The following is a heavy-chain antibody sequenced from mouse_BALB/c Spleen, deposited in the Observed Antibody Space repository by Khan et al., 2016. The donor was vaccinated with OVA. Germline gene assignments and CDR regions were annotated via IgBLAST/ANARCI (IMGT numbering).Heavy chain of an antibody. CDR3: ARLAYYYNSEGFAY. Sequence: EVELVESGGDLVKPGGSLKLSCAASGFTFSTYGMSWVRQTPDKRLAWVATINTGGIYTYYPDSVKGRFTISRDNAKNTLYLQMSSLKSEDTAMYYCARLAYYYNSEGFAYWGQGTLVTVSA. CDR2: INTGGIYT. CDR1: GFTFSTYG. D-gene: IGHD1-1*01. V-gene: IGHV5-6*01. J-gene: IGHJ3*01.